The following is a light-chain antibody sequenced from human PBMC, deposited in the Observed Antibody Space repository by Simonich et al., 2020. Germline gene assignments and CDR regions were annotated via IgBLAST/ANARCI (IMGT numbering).Light chain of an antibody. CDR1: SSDVGGYIY. V-gene: IGLV2-14*03. CDR2: DFS. CDR3: SSYTSSSTWV. Sequence: QSALTQPVSVSGSPGQSITISCTGTSSDVGGYIYVSWYQQHPGKAPKIMIYDFSKRPSGVSNRVYGSKSGNTASRTISGLQAEDEADYYCSSYTSSSTWVFGGGTKLTVL. J-gene: IGLJ3*02.